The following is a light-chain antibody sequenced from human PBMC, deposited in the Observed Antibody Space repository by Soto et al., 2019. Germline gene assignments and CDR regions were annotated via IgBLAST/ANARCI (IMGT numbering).Light chain of an antibody. J-gene: IGLJ1*01. CDR3: SSYTSSNAYV. CDR1: SSDVGGYNY. Sequence: ALTHPASVSGSPGQSITISCTGTSSDVGGYNYVSWYQHHPGKAPKLMIFEVSNRPSGVSYRFSGSKSVNTASLTISGLQAEDEADYYCSSYTSSNAYVFGPGTKVTVL. V-gene: IGLV2-14*01. CDR2: EVS.